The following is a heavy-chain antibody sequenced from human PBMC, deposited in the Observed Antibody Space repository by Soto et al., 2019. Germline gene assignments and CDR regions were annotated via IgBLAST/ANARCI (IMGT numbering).Heavy chain of an antibody. V-gene: IGHV3-23*01. D-gene: IGHD2-15*01. J-gene: IGHJ4*02. Sequence: EVQLLESGGGLVQPGGSLRLSCAASGFTFTTYAMSWVRQAPGKGLEWVSDISGSGGVTYYADSVKGRFTVSRDNFKNTLYLQMNSLRAEDTAVYYCAKDSLTAPLSQFDYWGQGALGAVS. CDR2: ISGSGGVT. CDR3: AKDSLTAPLSQFDY. CDR1: GFTFTTYA.